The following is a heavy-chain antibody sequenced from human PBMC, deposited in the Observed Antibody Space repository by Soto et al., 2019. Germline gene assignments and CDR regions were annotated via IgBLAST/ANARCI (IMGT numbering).Heavy chain of an antibody. V-gene: IGHV4-31*03. J-gene: IGHJ4*02. CDR2: ISHSGTT. D-gene: IGHD5-18*01. CDR3: AREYTYGSNFFDC. Sequence: QVQLQESGPGLVKPSQTLSLTCTVSGGSISSASYYWSWIRQHPGKGLEWIGYISHSGTTYYTPSRKSRVISSADTSKNQFPLNLTSVTAADTAVYYWAREYTYGSNFFDCWGQGALVTVSS. CDR1: GGSISSASYY.